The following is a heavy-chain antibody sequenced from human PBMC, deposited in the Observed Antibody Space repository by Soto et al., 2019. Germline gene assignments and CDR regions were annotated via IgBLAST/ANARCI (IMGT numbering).Heavy chain of an antibody. Sequence: GGSLRLSCAASGFTFSSYAMHWVRQAPGKGLEWVAVISYDGSNKYYADSVKGRFTISRDNSKNTLYLQMNSLRAEDTAVYYCARDQKMDTAMVLVSYYYYGMDVWGQGTTVTVSS. CDR1: GFTFSSYA. J-gene: IGHJ6*02. D-gene: IGHD5-18*01. V-gene: IGHV3-30-3*01. CDR2: ISYDGSNK. CDR3: ARDQKMDTAMVLVSYYYYGMDV.